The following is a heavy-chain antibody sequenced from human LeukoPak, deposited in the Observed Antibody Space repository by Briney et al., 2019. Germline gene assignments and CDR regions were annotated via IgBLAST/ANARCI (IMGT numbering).Heavy chain of an antibody. CDR2: VDPEDGET. V-gene: IGHV1-69-2*01. CDR3: AIVFRGGLLGAFDI. Sequence: ASVKISCKVSGYTFTDYYMHWVQQAPGKGLEWMGLVDPEDGETIYAEKFQGRVTITADTSTDTAYRELSSLSSEDTAVDYCAIVFRGGLLGAFDIWGQGTMVTVSS. D-gene: IGHD3-3*01. J-gene: IGHJ3*02. CDR1: GYTFTDYY.